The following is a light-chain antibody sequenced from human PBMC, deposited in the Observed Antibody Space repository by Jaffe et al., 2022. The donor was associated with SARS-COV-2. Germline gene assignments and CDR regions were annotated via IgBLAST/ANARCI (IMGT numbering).Light chain of an antibody. CDR1: SSDVGSYNV. J-gene: IGLJ1*01. CDR2: GGS. V-gene: IGLV2-23*01. Sequence: QSALTQPASVSGSLGQSITISCTGASSDVGSYNVVSWYQQHPGKAPKVIISGGSNRPSGVSNRFSGSRSGKTASLTISGLQAEDEADYFCCSYADSSTRYVFGTGTKVTVL. CDR3: CSYADSSTRYV.